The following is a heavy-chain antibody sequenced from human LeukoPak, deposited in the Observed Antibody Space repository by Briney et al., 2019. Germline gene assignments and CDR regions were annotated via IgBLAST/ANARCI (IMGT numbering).Heavy chain of an antibody. CDR3: ARCSSTTHYYYYMDV. CDR2: ISSTNYYT. J-gene: IGHJ6*03. Sequence: PGGSLRLSCAASGFTFSSYSMNWVRQAPGKGLEWVSYISSTNYYTYYADSVKGRFTISRDNAKNSLYLQMNSLRAEDTAVYYCARCSSTTHYYYYMDVWGKGTTVTVSS. D-gene: IGHD2-2*01. V-gene: IGHV3-21*01. CDR1: GFTFSSYS.